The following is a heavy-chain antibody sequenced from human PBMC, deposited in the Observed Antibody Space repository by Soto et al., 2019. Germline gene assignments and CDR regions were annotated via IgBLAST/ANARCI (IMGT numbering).Heavy chain of an antibody. CDR3: ARVYCSGGGCYGIDY. V-gene: IGHV1-46*01. D-gene: IGHD2-15*01. Sequence: GASVKVSCKASGYTFTSYDINWVRQAPGQGLEWVGIINPSGGTTTNAQKFQGRLTMTRDTSTSTVYMELSSLRSEDTAVYYCARVYCSGGGCYGIDYWGQGTLVTVSS. CDR1: GYTFTSYD. CDR2: INPSGGTT. J-gene: IGHJ4*02.